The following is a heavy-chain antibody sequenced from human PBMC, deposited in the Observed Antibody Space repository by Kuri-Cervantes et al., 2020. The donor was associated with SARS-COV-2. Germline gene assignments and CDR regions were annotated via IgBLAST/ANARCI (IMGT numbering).Heavy chain of an antibody. CDR3: VRDGGMAAAGTPYYYYGMDV. CDR1: GYTFTSYG. J-gene: IGHJ6*02. Sequence: ASVKVSCKASGYTFTSYGISWVRQAPGQGPEWMGWISAYNGNTNYAQKLQGRVTMTTDTSTSTAYTELRSLRSDDTAVYYCVRDGGMAAAGTPYYYYGMDVWGQGPTVTVSS. D-gene: IGHD6-13*01. CDR2: ISAYNGNT. V-gene: IGHV1-18*04.